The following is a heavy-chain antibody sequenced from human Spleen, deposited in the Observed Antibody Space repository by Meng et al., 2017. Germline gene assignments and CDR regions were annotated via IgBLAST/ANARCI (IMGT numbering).Heavy chain of an antibody. Sequence: QVQLVQSGAEVKKPGASVRTSCKSSGYTFTTYTIQWARQAPGQRLEWPGWIYAGSGNTKYSEKFQGRVTITRDTSASTAYMELSSLRSEDTAVYYCGRSNDIHCFDPWGQGTLVTVSS. J-gene: IGHJ5*02. D-gene: IGHD2-8*01. CDR1: GYTFTTYT. V-gene: IGHV1-3*01. CDR2: IYAGSGNT. CDR3: GRSNDIHCFDP.